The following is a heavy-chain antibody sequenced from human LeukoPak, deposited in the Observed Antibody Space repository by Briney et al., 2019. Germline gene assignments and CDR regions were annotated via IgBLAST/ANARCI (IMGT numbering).Heavy chain of an antibody. CDR1: GYSFTSYW. J-gene: IGHJ6*03. CDR3: ARNKYYDFWSGYPDYYYMDV. D-gene: IGHD3-3*01. Sequence: GESLKISCKGSGYSFTSYWIGWVRQMPGKRLEWMGIIYPGDSDTRYSPSFQGQVTISADKSISTAYLQWSSLKASDTAMYYCARNKYYDFWSGYPDYYYMDVWGKGTTVTVSS. CDR2: IYPGDSDT. V-gene: IGHV5-51*01.